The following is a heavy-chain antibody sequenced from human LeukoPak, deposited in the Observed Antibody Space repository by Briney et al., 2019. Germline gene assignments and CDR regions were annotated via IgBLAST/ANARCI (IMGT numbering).Heavy chain of an antibody. Sequence: SQTLSLTCTVPGGSISSGGYYWSWIRQPPGKGLEWIGYIYHSGSTYYNPSLKSRVTISVDRSKNQFSLKLSSVTAADTAVYYCAREASNPNWFDPWGQGTLVTVSS. CDR3: AREASNPNWFDP. J-gene: IGHJ5*02. D-gene: IGHD4-11*01. V-gene: IGHV4-30-2*01. CDR1: GGSISSGGYY. CDR2: IYHSGST.